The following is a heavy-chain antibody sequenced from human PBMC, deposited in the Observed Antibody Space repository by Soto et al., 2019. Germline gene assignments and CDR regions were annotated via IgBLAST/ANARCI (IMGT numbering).Heavy chain of an antibody. CDR2: IYPGDSDT. V-gene: IGHV5-51*01. CDR3: AREGGNLYYYYGMDV. CDR1: GYSFTSYC. Sequence: GESLKISCKGSGYSFTSYCIGWVRQMPGKGLEWMGIIYPGDSDTRYSPSFQGQVTISADKSISTAYLQWSSLKASDTAMYYCAREGGNLYYYYGMDVWGQGTTVTVSS. J-gene: IGHJ6*02. D-gene: IGHD3-16*01.